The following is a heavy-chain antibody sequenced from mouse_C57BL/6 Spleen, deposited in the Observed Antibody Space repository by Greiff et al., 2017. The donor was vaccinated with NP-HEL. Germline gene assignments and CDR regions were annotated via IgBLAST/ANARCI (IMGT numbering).Heavy chain of an antibody. CDR1: GYTFTSYW. CDR2: IDPSDSET. D-gene: IGHD3-3*01. CDR3: ARRGAGRWYFDV. J-gene: IGHJ1*03. Sequence: VQLQQPGAELVRPGSSVKLSCKASGYTFTSYWMHWVKQRPIQGLEWIGNIDPSDSETHYNQKFKDKATLTVDKSSSTAYMQLSSLTSEDSAVDYCARRGAGRWYFDVWGTGTTVTVSS. V-gene: IGHV1-52*01.